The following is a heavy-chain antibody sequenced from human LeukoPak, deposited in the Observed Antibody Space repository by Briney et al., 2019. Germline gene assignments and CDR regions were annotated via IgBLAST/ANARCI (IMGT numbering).Heavy chain of an antibody. Sequence: GESLKISCKGSGYSFTSYWIGWVRQMPGKGLEWMGRIDPSDSYTSYGPSIQGHVTISADKSISTAYLQWRSLKASDTAMYCCARHHSTAIYSGTAHPDYWGQGALVTVSS. D-gene: IGHD1-26*01. CDR3: ARHHSTAIYSGTAHPDY. J-gene: IGHJ4*02. V-gene: IGHV5-10-1*01. CDR2: IDPSDSYT. CDR1: GYSFTSYW.